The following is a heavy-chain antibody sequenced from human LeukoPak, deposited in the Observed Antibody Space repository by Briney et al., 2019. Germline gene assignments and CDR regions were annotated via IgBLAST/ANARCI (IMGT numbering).Heavy chain of an antibody. CDR3: ARVGYYDSSGYYAYLQH. CDR1: GFAFGSHW. J-gene: IGHJ1*01. D-gene: IGHD3-22*01. V-gene: IGHV3-74*01. Sequence: GGSLRLSCAASGFAFGSHWMHWVRQAPGKGLEWISRMNNDGTDISYADPVKGRLTISRDNAKNTLYLQMNSLRAEDTAVYYCARVGYYDSSGYYAYLQHWGQGTLVTVSS. CDR2: MNNDGTDI.